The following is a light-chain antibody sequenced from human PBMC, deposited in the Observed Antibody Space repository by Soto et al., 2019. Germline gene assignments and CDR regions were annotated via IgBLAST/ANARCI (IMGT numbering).Light chain of an antibody. CDR1: SSDVGSYNY. J-gene: IGLJ3*02. CDR2: EVN. V-gene: IGLV2-14*01. CDR3: SSYTSISTLV. Sequence: QSALTQPASVSGSPGQSITISCTGTSSDVGSYNYVSWYQQHPGKAPKLMIYEVNNRPSGVSNRFSGSKSGNTASLTISGLQPEDEANYYCSSYTSISTLVFGGGTKVTVL.